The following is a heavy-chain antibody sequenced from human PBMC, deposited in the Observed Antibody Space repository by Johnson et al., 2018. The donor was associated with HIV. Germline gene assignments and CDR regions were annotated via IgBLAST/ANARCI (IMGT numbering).Heavy chain of an antibody. V-gene: IGHV3-23*04. CDR2: ISGSGDST. Sequence: VQLVESGGGVVQPGGSLRLSCAASGFTFSSYGMHWVRQAPGKGLEWVSAISGSGDSTYYADSVKGRFTISRDNSKNTLYLQMNSLRAEDTAIYYCAKLKRRGDQDDAFDIWGQGTMVTVSS. J-gene: IGHJ3*02. CDR3: AKLKRRGDQDDAFDI. CDR1: GFTFSSYG. D-gene: IGHD2-2*01.